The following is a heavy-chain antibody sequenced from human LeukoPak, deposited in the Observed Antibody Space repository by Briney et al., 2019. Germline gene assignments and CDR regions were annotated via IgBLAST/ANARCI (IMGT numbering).Heavy chain of an antibody. CDR2: IWSDGSSK. CDR1: GFTFSSYG. J-gene: IGHJ6*01. Sequence: GGSRRLSCAASGFTFSSYGMHWVRQAPGKGLEWVAVIWSDGSSKHYADSVKGRFTISRDNSKNTLYLQMNSLRAEDTALYYCARGQPPSYYDMDLWGQGTTVTVSS. D-gene: IGHD6-13*01. V-gene: IGHV3-33*01. CDR3: ARGQPPSYYDMDL.